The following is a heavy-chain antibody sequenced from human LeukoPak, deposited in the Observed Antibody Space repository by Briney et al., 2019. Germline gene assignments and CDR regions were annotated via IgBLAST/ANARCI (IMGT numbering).Heavy chain of an antibody. V-gene: IGHV3-48*03. CDR2: ISRSGRTK. J-gene: IGHJ6*03. Sequence: GGSLRLSCAASGFTFSSFEMNWVRQAPGRGLEWVSYISRSGRTKYYADSVKGRFSISRDNATNSLYLQMNSLRAEDTAVYYCARGVGSGWYRLYYYYYYYMDVWGKGTTVTVSS. CDR3: ARGVGSGWYRLYYYYYYYMDV. CDR1: GFTFSSFE. D-gene: IGHD6-19*01.